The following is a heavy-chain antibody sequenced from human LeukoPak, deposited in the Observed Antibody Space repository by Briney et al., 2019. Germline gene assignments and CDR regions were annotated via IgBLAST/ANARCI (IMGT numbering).Heavy chain of an antibody. D-gene: IGHD1-26*01. CDR3: ARTDSGSSGYFDF. Sequence: GGSLRLSCAASGFTFSSNWRSWVRQAPGKGLEWVANIKQDGSEKYYVDSVKGRFTISRDNAKNSLYLQMNSLRAEDTAVYYCARTDSGSSGYFDFWGQGTLVTVSS. J-gene: IGHJ4*02. CDR1: GFTFSSNW. V-gene: IGHV3-7*01. CDR2: IKQDGSEK.